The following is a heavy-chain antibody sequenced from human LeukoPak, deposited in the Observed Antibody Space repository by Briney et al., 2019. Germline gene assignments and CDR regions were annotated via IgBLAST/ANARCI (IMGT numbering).Heavy chain of an antibody. J-gene: IGHJ4*02. CDR2: INAGNGNT. D-gene: IGHD3-22*01. V-gene: IGHV1-3*01. CDR3: ARSPQNYYDSSGYPGDY. Sequence: ASVKVSCKASGYTFTSYAMHWVRQAPGQRLEWMGWINAGNGNTKYSQKFQGRVTITRDTSASTAYMELSSLRSEDTAVYYCARSPQNYYDSSGYPGDYWGQGTLATVSS. CDR1: GYTFTSYA.